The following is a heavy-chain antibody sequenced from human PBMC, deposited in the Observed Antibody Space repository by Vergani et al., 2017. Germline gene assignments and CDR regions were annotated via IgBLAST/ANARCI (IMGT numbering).Heavy chain of an antibody. Sequence: QVQLQESGPGLVKPSETLSLTCTVSGGSISSYYWSWIRQPPGKGLEWIGDIYYSGSTNYNPSLKSRVTISVDTSKNQFSRNLSSVTAADTAVYYCARDYYDSSGYYSERGGLRYWGQGTLVTVSS. D-gene: IGHD3-22*01. V-gene: IGHV4-59*01. CDR1: GGSISSYY. CDR3: ARDYYDSSGYYSERGGLRY. CDR2: IYYSGST. J-gene: IGHJ4*02.